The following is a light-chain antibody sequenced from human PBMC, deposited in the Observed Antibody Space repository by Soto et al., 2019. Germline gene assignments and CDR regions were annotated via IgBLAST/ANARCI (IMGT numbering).Light chain of an antibody. CDR2: DAS. J-gene: IGKJ5*01. CDR1: QSVSSD. CDR3: QQRSNWPPVT. V-gene: IGKV3-11*01. Sequence: EVVLTQSPGALSLSPGERATLSCRASQSVSSDLAWYQHRPGQSPRLLVYDASSRAPGIPARFSGSGSGTDFTLTISSLESEDFAVYYCQQRSNWPPVTFGQGTRLEFK.